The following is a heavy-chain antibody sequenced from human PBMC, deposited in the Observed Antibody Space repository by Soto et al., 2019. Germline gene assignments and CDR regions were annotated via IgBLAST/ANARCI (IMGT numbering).Heavy chain of an antibody. D-gene: IGHD5-18*01. J-gene: IGHJ6*02. V-gene: IGHV1-18*01. CDR1: GYTFTSYG. CDR3: ARWDTAMEYYYYYGMDF. CDR2: ISAYNGNT. Sequence: ASVKVSCKASGYTFTSYGISWVRQAPGQGLEWMGWISAYNGNTNYAQKLQGRVTMTTDTSTSTAYMELRSLRSDDTAVYYCARWDTAMEYYYYYGMDFPGQGIMVTVSS.